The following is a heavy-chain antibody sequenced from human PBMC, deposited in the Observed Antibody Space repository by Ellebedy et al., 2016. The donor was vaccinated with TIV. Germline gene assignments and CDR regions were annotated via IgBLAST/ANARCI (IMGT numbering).Heavy chain of an antibody. CDR2: INAGNGNT. J-gene: IGHJ6*02. D-gene: IGHD3-16*01. CDR1: GYTFTSYA. CDR3: ARDRRGGLFNGMDV. Sequence: AASVKVSCKASGYTFTSYAMHWVRQAPGQRLEWMGWINAGNGNTKYSQKFQGRVTITRDTSASTAYMELRSLRSEDTAVYYCARDRRGGLFNGMDVWGQGTTVTVSS. V-gene: IGHV1-3*01.